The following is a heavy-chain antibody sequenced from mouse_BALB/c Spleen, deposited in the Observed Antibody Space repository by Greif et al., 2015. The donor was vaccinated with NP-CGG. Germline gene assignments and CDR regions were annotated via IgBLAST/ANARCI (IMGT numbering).Heavy chain of an antibody. CDR3: TRDNYGSSYYFAY. J-gene: IGHJ3*01. D-gene: IGHD1-1*01. CDR1: GFTFSSYT. Sequence: EVQRVESGGGLVKPGGSLKLSCAASGFTFSSYTMSWVRQTPEKRLEWVATISSGGSYTYYPDSVKGRFTISRDNAKNPLYLQMSSLKSEDTAMYYCTRDNYGSSYYFAYWGQGTLVTVSA. CDR2: ISSGGSYT. V-gene: IGHV5-6-4*01.